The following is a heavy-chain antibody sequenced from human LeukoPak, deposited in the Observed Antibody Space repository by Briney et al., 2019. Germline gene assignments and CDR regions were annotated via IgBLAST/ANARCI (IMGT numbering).Heavy chain of an antibody. Sequence: GGSLRPSCAASGFTFSSYAMSWVRQARGKGLEWVSDISNSGGSTYYADPVKGRFTISRDNSKNTLYLQMHSLRAEDTAVYYCALEMTTINTLDYWGQGTLVTVSS. CDR1: GFTFSSYA. J-gene: IGHJ4*02. D-gene: IGHD5-24*01. CDR3: ALEMTTINTLDY. CDR2: ISNSGGST. V-gene: IGHV3-23*01.